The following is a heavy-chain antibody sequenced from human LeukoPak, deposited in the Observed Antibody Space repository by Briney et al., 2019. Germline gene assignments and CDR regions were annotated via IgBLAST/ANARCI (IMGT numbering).Heavy chain of an antibody. V-gene: IGHV3-21*01. CDR1: GFTFNSYS. J-gene: IGHJ3*02. D-gene: IGHD1-26*01. Sequence: GGSLRLSCAASGFTFNSYSMNWVRQAPGKGLEWVSSISSSSSYIYYADSVKGRFTISRDNAKNSLYLQMNSLRAEDTAVYYCARGISPGGRLWGSHDAFDIWGQGTMVTVSS. CDR2: ISSSSSYI. CDR3: ARGISPGGRLWGSHDAFDI.